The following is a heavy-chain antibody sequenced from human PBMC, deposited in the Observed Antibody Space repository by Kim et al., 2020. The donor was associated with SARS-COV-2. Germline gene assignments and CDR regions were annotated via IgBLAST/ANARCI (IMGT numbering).Heavy chain of an antibody. CDR3: AREGGLS. V-gene: IGHV4-4*02. J-gene: IGHJ5*02. Sequence: SGSTNYNPSLRSRVTISVDKSKDQFSMKLSSVTAADTAVYYCAREGGLSWGQGTLVTVSS. CDR2: SGST. D-gene: IGHD3-16*01.